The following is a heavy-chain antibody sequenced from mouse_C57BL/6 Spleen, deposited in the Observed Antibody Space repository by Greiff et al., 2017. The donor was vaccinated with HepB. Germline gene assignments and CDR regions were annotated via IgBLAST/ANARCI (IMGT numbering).Heavy chain of an antibody. J-gene: IGHJ2*01. Sequence: QVQLQQPGAELVMPGASVKLSCKASGYTFTSYWMHWVKQRPGQGLEWIGEIDPSDSYTNYNQKFKGKSTLTVDKSSSTAYMQLSSLTSEDSAVYYCARRSTMVTTLDYWGQGTTLTVSS. CDR3: ARRSTMVTTLDY. D-gene: IGHD2-2*01. CDR1: GYTFTSYW. V-gene: IGHV1-69*01. CDR2: IDPSDSYT.